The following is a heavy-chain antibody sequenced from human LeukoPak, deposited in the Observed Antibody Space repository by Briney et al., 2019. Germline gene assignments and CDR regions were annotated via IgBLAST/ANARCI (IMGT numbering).Heavy chain of an antibody. CDR2: ISYSGNT. CDR1: GGSFSGYY. V-gene: IGHV4-59*08. Sequence: PSETLSLTCAVYGGSFSGYYWSWIRQPPGKGLEWIGYISYSGNTNYNPSLKSRVTISVDTSENQFSLKLTSVTAADTAVYYCARQGGYIAPLALWGQGTLVTVSA. J-gene: IGHJ4*02. CDR3: ARQGGYIAPLAL. D-gene: IGHD6-13*01.